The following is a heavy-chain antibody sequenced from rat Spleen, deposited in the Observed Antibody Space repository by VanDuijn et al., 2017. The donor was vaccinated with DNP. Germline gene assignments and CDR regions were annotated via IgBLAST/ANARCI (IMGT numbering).Heavy chain of an antibody. Sequence: EVQLVESGGGLVQPGRSLKLSCAASGFTFSDYHMAWVRQAPKKGLGWVATISYDGSSNYYRDSVKGRFTISRDNAKSTLYLQMDSLRSEDTATYYCARHYGGYSYYWYFDFWGPGTMVTVSS. CDR3: ARHYGGYSYYWYFDF. CDR2: ISYDGSSN. V-gene: IGHV5-7*01. CDR1: GFTFSDYH. D-gene: IGHD1-11*01. J-gene: IGHJ1*01.